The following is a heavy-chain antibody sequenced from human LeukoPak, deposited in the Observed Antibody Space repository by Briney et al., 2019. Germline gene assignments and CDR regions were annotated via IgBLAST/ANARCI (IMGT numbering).Heavy chain of an antibody. CDR3: ARLRRRGTRIAVAGNWFDP. CDR1: GGSFSGYY. CDR2: INHSGST. D-gene: IGHD6-19*01. J-gene: IGHJ5*02. V-gene: IGHV4-34*01. Sequence: SETLSLTCAVYGGSFSGYYWSWIRQPPGKGLEWIGEINHSGSTNYNPSLKSRVTISVDTSKNQFSLKLSSVTAADTAVYYCARLRRRGTRIAVAGNWFDPWGQGTLVTVSS.